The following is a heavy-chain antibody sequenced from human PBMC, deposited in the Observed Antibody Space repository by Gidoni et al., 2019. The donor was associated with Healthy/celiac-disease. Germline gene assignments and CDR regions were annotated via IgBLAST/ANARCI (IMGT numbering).Heavy chain of an antibody. J-gene: IGHJ4*02. CDR1: GFTFADYA. CDR3: AKSHGAILTGYYSLDY. V-gene: IGHV3-9*01. D-gene: IGHD3-9*01. CDR2: ISWNSGSI. Sequence: EVQLVESGGGLVQLGRSLRLSCAASGFTFADYAMHWVRQAPGKGLEWVSGISWNSGSIGYADSVKGRFTISRDNAKNSLYLQMNSLRAEDTALYYCAKSHGAILTGYYSLDYWGQGTLVTVSS.